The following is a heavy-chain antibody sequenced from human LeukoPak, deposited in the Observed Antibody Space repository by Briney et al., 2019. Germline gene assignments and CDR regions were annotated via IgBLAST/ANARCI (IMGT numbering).Heavy chain of an antibody. CDR3: AKGTTSSWYGEFDY. CDR2: ISSNSASI. Sequence: GGSLRLSCAASGFTFDDYGMHWVRQTPGKGLEGVSGISSNSASIGYADSVKGGFTISRDNANNSLYLQMNSLRGEDMALYYCAKGTTSSWYGEFDYWGQGTLVTVSS. D-gene: IGHD6-13*01. J-gene: IGHJ4*02. CDR1: GFTFDDYG. V-gene: IGHV3-9*03.